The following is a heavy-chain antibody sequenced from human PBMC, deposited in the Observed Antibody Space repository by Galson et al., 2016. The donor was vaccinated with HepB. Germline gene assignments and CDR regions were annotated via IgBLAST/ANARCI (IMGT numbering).Heavy chain of an antibody. CDR1: GFTFSDYY. J-gene: IGHJ4*02. CDR2: ISSSGSSI. CDR3: ARDPLALVVPSGIT. Sequence: SLGLASAASGFTFSDYYMSRTRQAPGKGPEWISYISSSGSSIDYADSVQGRFTISRYNAKDSLCLQMNSRRADDTAMYYCARDPLALVVPSGITWGQGTLVSVSS. V-gene: IGHV3-11*01. D-gene: IGHD2-2*01.